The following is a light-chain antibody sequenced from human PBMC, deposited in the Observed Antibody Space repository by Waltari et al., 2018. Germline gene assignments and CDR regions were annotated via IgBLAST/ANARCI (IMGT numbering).Light chain of an antibody. CDR2: EVN. CDR1: SRDVGASNL. V-gene: IGLV2-23*02. J-gene: IGLJ3*02. Sequence: QSALTQPASVSGSPGQSITISCSGPSRDVGASNLIPWYQQHPGKVPTLMIYEVNKRPSGVSNRFSGSKSDNTASLTISGLQAEDEADYYCCSYAGRSTLVFGGGTKLTVL. CDR3: CSYAGRSTLV.